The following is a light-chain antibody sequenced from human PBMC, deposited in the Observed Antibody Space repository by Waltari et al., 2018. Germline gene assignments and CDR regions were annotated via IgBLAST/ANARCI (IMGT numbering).Light chain of an antibody. V-gene: IGKV3-15*01. CDR3: QQYFNWPLT. CDR1: ETIYNF. CDR2: GIS. Sequence: IVMTQSPGTLSVSPGQRASLSCRASETIYNFLAWYQQKPGQSPRRLIHGISTRAAGVPARFTGSGSGADFTLTIDSLQSDDFALYFCQQYFNWPLTFGQGTKVEI. J-gene: IGKJ1*01.